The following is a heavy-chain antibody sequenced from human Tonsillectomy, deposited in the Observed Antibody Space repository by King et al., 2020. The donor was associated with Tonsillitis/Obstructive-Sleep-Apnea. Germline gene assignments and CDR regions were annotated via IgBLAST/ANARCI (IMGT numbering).Heavy chain of an antibody. V-gene: IGHV3-23*04. CDR1: GFTFSNYA. CDR3: AKDLYSGASSGSHTSAFDI. CDR2: ISGSGGST. J-gene: IGHJ3*02. D-gene: IGHD3-10*02. Sequence: VQLVESGGGLVQPGGSLRLSCAASGFTFSNYAMTWVRQAPGKGLEWVSAISGSGGSTYYADSVKGRFTISRDNSKNTLYLQMNSLRAEDTAVYYCAKDLYSGASSGSHTSAFDIWGQGTMVTVSS.